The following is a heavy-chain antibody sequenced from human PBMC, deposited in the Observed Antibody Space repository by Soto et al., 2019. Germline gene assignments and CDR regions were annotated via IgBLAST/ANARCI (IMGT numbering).Heavy chain of an antibody. D-gene: IGHD3-22*01. CDR2: IKSKTDGGTT. J-gene: IGHJ4*02. CDR3: TTLDNYDSSGYYDY. Sequence: EVQLVESGGGLVKPGGSLRLSCAASGFTFSNAWMNWVRQAPGKGLEWVGRIKSKTDGGTTDYAAPVKGRFTISRDDSKNTLYLQMNSLKTEDTAVYYCTTLDNYDSSGYYDYWGQGTLVNVSS. V-gene: IGHV3-15*07. CDR1: GFTFSNAW.